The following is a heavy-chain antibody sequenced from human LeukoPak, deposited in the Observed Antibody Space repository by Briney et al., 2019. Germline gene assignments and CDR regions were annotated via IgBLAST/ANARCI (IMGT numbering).Heavy chain of an antibody. V-gene: IGHV3-23*01. CDR2: ITGSGDNT. CDR3: AKEEHNSGYYHGGDAFDI. Sequence: GGSLRLSCAASGLTFRSYAMIWVRQAPGEGLEWVSSITGSGDNTFYADSVKGRFTISRDNSKNTLYLQMNSLRAEDKAVYYCAKEEHNSGYYHGGDAFDIWGQGTVVTVSS. CDR1: GLTFRSYA. J-gene: IGHJ3*02. D-gene: IGHD3-22*01.